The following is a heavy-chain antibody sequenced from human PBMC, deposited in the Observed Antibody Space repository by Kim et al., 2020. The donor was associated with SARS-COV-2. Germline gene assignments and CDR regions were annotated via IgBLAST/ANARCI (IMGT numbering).Heavy chain of an antibody. CDR1: GGSISSGGYY. CDR3: ARGSKYCSSTSCNYYYYGMDV. J-gene: IGHJ6*02. Sequence: SETLSLTCTVSGGSISSGGYYWSWIRQHPGKGLEWIGYIYYSGSTYYNPSHKSRVTISVDTSKNQFSLKLSSVTAADTAVYYCARGSKYCSSTSCNYYYYGMDVWGQGTTVTVSS. D-gene: IGHD2-2*01. V-gene: IGHV4-31*03. CDR2: IYYSGST.